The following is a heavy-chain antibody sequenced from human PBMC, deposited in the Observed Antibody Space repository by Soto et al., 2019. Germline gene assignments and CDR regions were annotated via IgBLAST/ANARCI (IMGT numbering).Heavy chain of an antibody. CDR1: GGTFNSYG. CDR2: IIPLYGTV. CDR3: ARGGSGYVWFNEF. J-gene: IGHJ4*02. D-gene: IGHD3-22*01. V-gene: IGHV1-69*01. Sequence: QDHLAQSGAEVKKPGSSVTVSCKASGGTFNSYGISWVRQAPGQGLDWMGVIIPLYGTVNYAQKFQGRVTITADESTNTAYMELSSLRSEDTAMYYCARGGSGYVWFNEFWGQGTLVTVSS.